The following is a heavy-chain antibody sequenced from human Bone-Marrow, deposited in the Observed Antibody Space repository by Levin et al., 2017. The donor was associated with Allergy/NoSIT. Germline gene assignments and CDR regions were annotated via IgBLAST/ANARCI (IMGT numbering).Heavy chain of an antibody. CDR1: GFSVSNNY. CDR2: ISNGGGT. CDR3: ARSSVTPGGFDH. V-gene: IGHV3-53*01. D-gene: IGHD3-22*01. Sequence: PGGSLRLSCAASGFSVSNNYMTWVRQAPGKGLEWVSMISNGGGTDYSDSVRGRFIISRDNSKNTLDLQMNSLRVEDTAVYYCARSSVTPGGFDHWGQGTLVTVAS. J-gene: IGHJ5*02.